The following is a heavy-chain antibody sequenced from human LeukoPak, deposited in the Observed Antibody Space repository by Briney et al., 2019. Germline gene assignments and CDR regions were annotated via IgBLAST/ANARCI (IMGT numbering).Heavy chain of an antibody. D-gene: IGHD3-3*01. Sequence: SVTVSCKASGFTFSSSAMQWVRPARGQRLEWIGWIVVGSGNTNYAQKFQERVTITRDMSTSTAYMELSSLTSEDTAMYYCARVVTHSTTNWFDPWGQGTLVTVSS. V-gene: IGHV1-58*02. CDR2: IVVGSGNT. J-gene: IGHJ5*02. CDR3: ARVVTHSTTNWFDP. CDR1: GFTFSSSA.